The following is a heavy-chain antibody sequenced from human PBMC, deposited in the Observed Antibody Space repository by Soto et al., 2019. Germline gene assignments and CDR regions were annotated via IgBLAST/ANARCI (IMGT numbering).Heavy chain of an antibody. CDR1: GGSISPYY. J-gene: IGHJ4*02. D-gene: IGHD1-1*01. V-gene: IGHV4-4*07. CDR2: IYASGST. Sequence: SETLSLTCSVSGGSISPYYWSWIRQPAGKGLEWIGRIYASGSTNYNPSLKSRVTMPVATSKNQFSLKLTSVTAADTATYYCARGGMVIIPTATAFDYWGQGTLVTVSS. CDR3: ARGGMVIIPTATAFDY.